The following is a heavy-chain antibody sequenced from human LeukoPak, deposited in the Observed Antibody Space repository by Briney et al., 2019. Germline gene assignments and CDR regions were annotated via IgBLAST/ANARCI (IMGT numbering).Heavy chain of an antibody. CDR1: DGSINGYY. CDR3: ARRPAAGPNKDWFDP. V-gene: IGHV4-59*08. J-gene: IGHJ5*02. D-gene: IGHD6-13*01. Sequence: SGTLSLTCTVSDGSINGYYWSWIRQPPGKGLDWIGYMYSGGTTNYSPSLKSRVTISEDMSKNQFSLQLNSVTAADTAVYYCARRPAAGPNKDWFDPWGQGTLVTVSS. CDR2: MYSGGTT.